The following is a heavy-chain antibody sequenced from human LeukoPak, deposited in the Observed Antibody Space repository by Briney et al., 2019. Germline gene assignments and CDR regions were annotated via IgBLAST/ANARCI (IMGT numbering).Heavy chain of an antibody. D-gene: IGHD6-6*01. V-gene: IGHV3-7*01. J-gene: IGHJ4*02. CDR1: GFTFSSYW. CDR3: AKIKGSSSPFDS. CDR2: IKQDGSEK. Sequence: GGSLRLSFAASGFTFSSYWMSWVRQAPGKGLEWVANIKQDGSEKHYVDSVKGRFTISRDNAKNSLYLQMNSLRAEDTAVYYCAKIKGSSSPFDSWGQGTLVTVSS.